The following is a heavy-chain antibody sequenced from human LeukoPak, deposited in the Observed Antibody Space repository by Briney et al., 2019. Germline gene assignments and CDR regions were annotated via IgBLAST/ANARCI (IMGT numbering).Heavy chain of an antibody. Sequence: SQTLSLTCTVSGGSINSGDYYWSWIRQPPGKGLEWIGYTYYNGSTYYNPSLKSRVTISVDTSKNQFSLKLTSVTAADTAVYYCASGELNYYDSSGSCLYYGMDVWGQGTTVTVSS. J-gene: IGHJ6*02. D-gene: IGHD3-22*01. CDR1: GGSINSGDYY. V-gene: IGHV4-30-4*01. CDR3: ASGELNYYDSSGSCLYYGMDV. CDR2: TYYNGST.